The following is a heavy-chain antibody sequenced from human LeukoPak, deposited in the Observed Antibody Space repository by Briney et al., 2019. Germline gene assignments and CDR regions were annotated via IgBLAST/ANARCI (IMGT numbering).Heavy chain of an antibody. CDR3: ARDWHCNRGSCYRVPPP. CDR1: GFTFSTYW. V-gene: IGHV3-74*01. D-gene: IGHD2-15*01. Sequence: GGSLRLSCAASGFTFSTYWIHWVRQAPGKGLVWVSRVSPDGSVTFFADSVKGRFTISRDNAKNTLYLQVNSLRVEDTAVYYCARDWHCNRGSCYRVPPPWGQGTLVTVSS. J-gene: IGHJ4*02. CDR2: VSPDGSVT.